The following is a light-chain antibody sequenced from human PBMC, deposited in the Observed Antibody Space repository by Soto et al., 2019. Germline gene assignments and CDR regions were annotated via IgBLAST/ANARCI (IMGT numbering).Light chain of an antibody. V-gene: IGLV2-8*01. CDR3: SSYAGSNWV. CDR2: EVT. Sequence: QSVLTQPPSASGSPGQSVNISCTGTSSDVGGYNYVSWYQQHPGKAPKLMIYEVTKRPSGVPDRFSGSRSGNTASLTVSGLQAEDEADYYCSSYAGSNWVFGGGTKLTVL. J-gene: IGLJ3*02. CDR1: SSDVGGYNY.